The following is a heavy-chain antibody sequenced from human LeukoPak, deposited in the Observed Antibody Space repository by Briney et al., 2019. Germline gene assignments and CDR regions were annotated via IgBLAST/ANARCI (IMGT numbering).Heavy chain of an antibody. D-gene: IGHD2-2*02. CDR1: GFTFSSYS. Sequence: GGSLRLSCAASGFTFSSYSMNWVRQAPGKGLEWVSSISRSSSHIYYAGSVKGRLTISRDNAKNSLYLQMNSLRAEDTAVYYCARGGCTSTSCYTKDNWFDPWGQGTLVTVSS. V-gene: IGHV3-21*01. CDR2: ISRSSSHI. CDR3: ARGGCTSTSCYTKDNWFDP. J-gene: IGHJ5*02.